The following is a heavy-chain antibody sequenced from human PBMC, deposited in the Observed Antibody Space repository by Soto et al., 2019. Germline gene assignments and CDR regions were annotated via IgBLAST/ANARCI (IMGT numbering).Heavy chain of an antibody. V-gene: IGHV3-23*01. J-gene: IGHJ4*02. Sequence: WGSLRLSCAASGFTFSSDAMSWVRQAPGKGLEWVSAISGSGGSTYYADSVKGRFTISRDNSKNTLYLQMISLRAEDTAVYYCANPYKRTPSDYWGQGTLVTVSS. D-gene: IGHD1-1*01. CDR3: ANPYKRTPSDY. CDR2: ISGSGGST. CDR1: GFTFSSDA.